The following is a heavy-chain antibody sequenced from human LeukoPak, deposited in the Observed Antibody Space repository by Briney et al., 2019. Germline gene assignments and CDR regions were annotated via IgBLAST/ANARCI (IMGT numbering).Heavy chain of an antibody. J-gene: IGHJ4*02. CDR1: GFTFSSYA. V-gene: IGHV3-30-3*02. CDR3: AKQLGYCSDGSCYFPY. CDR2: ISYDGSNK. D-gene: IGHD2-15*01. Sequence: GGSLRLSCAASGFTFSSYAMHWVRQAPGKGLEWVAVISYDGSNKYYADSVKGRFTISRDNSKSTLCLQMNSLRAEDTAVYYCAKQLGYCSDGSCYFPYWGQGTLVTVSS.